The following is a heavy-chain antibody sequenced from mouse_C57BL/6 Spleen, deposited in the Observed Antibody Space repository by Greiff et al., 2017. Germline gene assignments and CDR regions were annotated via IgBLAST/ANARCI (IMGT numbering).Heavy chain of an antibody. CDR1: GYTFTSYW. V-gene: IGHV1-55*01. D-gene: IGHD2-4*01. CDR3: AIYSEYDGGCAH. J-gene: IGHJ3*01. Sequence: VQLQQSGAELVKPGASVKMSCKASGYTFTSYWITWVKQRPGQGLEWIGDIYPGSGSTNYNEKFKSKATLTVDTSSSPAYMQLSSLTSEDSAVYCCAIYSEYDGGCAHWGQETLVSVS. CDR2: IYPGSGST.